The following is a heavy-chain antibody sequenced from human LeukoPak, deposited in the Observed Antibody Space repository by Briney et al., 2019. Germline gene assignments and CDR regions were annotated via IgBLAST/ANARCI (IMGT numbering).Heavy chain of an antibody. D-gene: IGHD1-7*01. CDR1: GFTFSTYW. Sequence: PGGSLRLSCAASGFTFSTYWMTWVRQAPGKGLEWVANTNQDGSEKYYVDSVKGRFTISRDNAKNSLFLQMNSLRAADTAVYYCARDGIKTGTSDYWGQGTLVTVSS. CDR2: TNQDGSEK. J-gene: IGHJ4*02. V-gene: IGHV3-7*01. CDR3: ARDGIKTGTSDY.